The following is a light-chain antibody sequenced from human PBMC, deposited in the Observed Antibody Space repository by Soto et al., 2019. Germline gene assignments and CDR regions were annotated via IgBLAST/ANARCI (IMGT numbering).Light chain of an antibody. CDR3: QQSGSSPMT. CDR2: GAS. J-gene: IGKJ1*01. V-gene: IGKV3-20*01. CDR1: QSVTSNY. Sequence: EIVLTQSPGTLSLSPGERATLSCRASQSVTSNYLGWYQQKPGQAPRLLIYGASSRATGIPDRFSGSGSGTDFTLTISRLEPEDFAVYYCQQSGSSPMTFGQGTKVENK.